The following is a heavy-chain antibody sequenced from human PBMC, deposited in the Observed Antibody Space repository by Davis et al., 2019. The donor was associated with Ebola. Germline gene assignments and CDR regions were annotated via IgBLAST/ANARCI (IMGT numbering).Heavy chain of an antibody. CDR3: ARDFLGVVVAAYGYFDY. J-gene: IGHJ4*02. CDR1: GFTFSSYG. CDR2: IWYDGSNK. D-gene: IGHD2-15*01. V-gene: IGHV3-33*01. Sequence: GESLKISCAASGFTFSSYGMHWVRQAPGKGLEWVAVIWYDGSNKYYADSVKGRFTISRDNSKNTLYLQMNSLRSEDTAVYYCARDFLGVVVAAYGYFDYWGQGTLVTVSS.